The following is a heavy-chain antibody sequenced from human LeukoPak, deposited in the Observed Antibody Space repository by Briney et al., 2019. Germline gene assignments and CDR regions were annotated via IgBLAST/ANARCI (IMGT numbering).Heavy chain of an antibody. CDR1: GGSISSSSYY. J-gene: IGHJ4*02. Sequence: SETLSLTCTVSGGSISSSSYYWGWIRQPPGKGLEWIGSIYYSGSTYYNPSLKSRVTISVDTSKNQFSLKLSSVTAADTAVYYCARGAKDSRYSSGRVIDYWGQGTLVTVSS. D-gene: IGHD6-19*01. CDR2: IYYSGST. CDR3: ARGAKDSRYSSGRVIDY. V-gene: IGHV4-39*01.